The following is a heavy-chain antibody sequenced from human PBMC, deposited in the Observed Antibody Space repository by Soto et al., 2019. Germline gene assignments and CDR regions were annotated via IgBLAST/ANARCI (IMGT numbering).Heavy chain of an antibody. CDR1: AGSISSGGYS. V-gene: IGHV4-30-2*01. D-gene: IGHD6-13*01. J-gene: IGHJ3*02. CDR2: IYHSGST. CDR3: ARVDRSLDAFDI. Sequence: QLQLQESASGMVKPSQTLSLTCAVSAGSISSGGYSWSWIRQPPGKGLEWIGYIYHSGSTYYNPSLKSRVTISVDRSKNQFSLKLSSVTAADTAVYYCARVDRSLDAFDIWGQGTMVTVSS.